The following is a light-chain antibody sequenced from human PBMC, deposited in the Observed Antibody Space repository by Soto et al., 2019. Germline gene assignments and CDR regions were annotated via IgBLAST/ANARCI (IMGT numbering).Light chain of an antibody. V-gene: IGKV1-5*01. J-gene: IGKJ2*01. CDR2: DAS. Sequence: DIPMTQSPSTLSASVGDRVTITCRASQSISGWLAGYQQKPGKAPNLLISDASSLESGVPSRFSGSGSGTEFTLNISGLQPDDFATYYCQQDSSYSSFGQGTKLEIK. CDR3: QQDSSYSS. CDR1: QSISGW.